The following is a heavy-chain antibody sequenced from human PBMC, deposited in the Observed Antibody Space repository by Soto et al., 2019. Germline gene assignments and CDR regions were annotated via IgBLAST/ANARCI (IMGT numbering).Heavy chain of an antibody. Sequence: QVQLVESGGGVVQPGTSLRLSCEAAGFAVNNFGMHWVRQAPGKGLEWVAFISYDGSYQYYADSVQGRLTITRDNSMNTLNMQLNSLRREDTAVYYCAKGGEVGGVLGDHWGQGTLVTVSS. D-gene: IGHD1-26*01. CDR3: AKGGEVGGVLGDH. CDR1: GFAVNNFG. J-gene: IGHJ4*02. V-gene: IGHV3-30*18. CDR2: ISYDGSYQ.